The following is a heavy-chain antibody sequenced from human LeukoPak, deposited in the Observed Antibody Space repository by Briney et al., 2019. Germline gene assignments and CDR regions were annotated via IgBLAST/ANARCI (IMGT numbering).Heavy chain of an antibody. D-gene: IGHD6-13*01. CDR1: GFTFSSYG. CDR3: AKDRYSSSWYYFDY. Sequence: GGSLRLSCAASGFTFSSYGMHWVRQAPGKGLEWVAFIRYDGSNKYYADSVKGRFTISRDNSKNTLYLQVNSLRAEDTAVYYCAKDRYSSSWYYFDYWGQGTLVTVSS. V-gene: IGHV3-30*02. J-gene: IGHJ4*02. CDR2: IRYDGSNK.